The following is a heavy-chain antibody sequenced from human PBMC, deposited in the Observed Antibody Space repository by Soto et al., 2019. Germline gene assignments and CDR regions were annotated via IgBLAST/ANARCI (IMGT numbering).Heavy chain of an antibody. V-gene: IGHV3-30*18. CDR2: ISYDGSNK. J-gene: IGHJ4*02. D-gene: IGHD1-26*01. CDR3: AKDQNDGIVGATYDIPFDY. Sequence: GGSLRLSCAASGFTFSSYGMHWVRQAPGKGLEWAAVISYDGSNKYYADSVKGRLTISRDNSKNTLYLQMNSLRAEDTAVYYCAKDQNDGIVGATYDIPFDYWGQGTLVTVSS. CDR1: GFTFSSYG.